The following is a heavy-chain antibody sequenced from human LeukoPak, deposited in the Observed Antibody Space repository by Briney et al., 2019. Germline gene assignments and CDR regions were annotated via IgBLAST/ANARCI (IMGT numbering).Heavy chain of an antibody. Sequence: ASLKVSCKPSGGTFSTFSFSWVRQAPGQGLEWMGRIIPIFRTSSYAHKFQGRLTIITDDSTATAYMQLSSLGSEDTAVYYCATGTPTTSHYWGQGTLVTVSS. D-gene: IGHD4-17*01. CDR1: GGTFSTFS. CDR2: IIPIFRTS. CDR3: ATGTPTTSHY. V-gene: IGHV1-69*05. J-gene: IGHJ4*02.